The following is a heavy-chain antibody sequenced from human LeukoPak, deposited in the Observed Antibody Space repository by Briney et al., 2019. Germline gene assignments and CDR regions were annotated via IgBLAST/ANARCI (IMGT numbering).Heavy chain of an antibody. V-gene: IGHV1-69*04. CDR2: IIPLLGVL. CDR3: ATQIVGASYPHLDH. Sequence: GSSVKVSCKAPGGSFSDYVIRWVRQAPGQGLEWMGRIIPLLGVLSYPQKFQGRVTITADKSTSTAYMEVNSLRSEDTAVYYCATQIVGASYPHLDHWGQGTLVTVSS. CDR1: GGSFSDYV. D-gene: IGHD1-26*01. J-gene: IGHJ4*02.